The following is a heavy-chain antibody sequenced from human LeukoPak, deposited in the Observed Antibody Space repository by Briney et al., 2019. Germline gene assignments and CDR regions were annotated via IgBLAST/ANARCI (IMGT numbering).Heavy chain of an antibody. D-gene: IGHD5-24*01. J-gene: IGHJ4*02. V-gene: IGHV3-7*01. Sequence: GGSLRLSCAASGFTFSSYAMSWVRQAPGKGLEWVAYIKEDGSQKYYVDSVKGRFTISRDNAKNSLYLQMNSLRAEDTAVYYCARDWRDGYNYVGNYWGQGTLVTVSS. CDR3: ARDWRDGYNYVGNY. CDR1: GFTFSSYA. CDR2: IKEDGSQK.